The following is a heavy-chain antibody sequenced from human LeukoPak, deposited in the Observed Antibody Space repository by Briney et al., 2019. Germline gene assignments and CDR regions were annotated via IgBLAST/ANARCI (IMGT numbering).Heavy chain of an antibody. V-gene: IGHV3-30*02. J-gene: IGHJ3*01. CDR2: IRYDGVIK. CDR1: GLSFSSHG. CDR3: AKDRVVSREPADFDV. D-gene: IGHD2-15*01. Sequence: GGSLRLSCAASGLSFSSHGMEWVRQVPGKGLEWVAFIRYDGVIKYYADSVKGRFTISRDNSKNTLYLQMNSLRGEDTAVYYCAKDRVVSREPADFDVWGQGTMVTVSS.